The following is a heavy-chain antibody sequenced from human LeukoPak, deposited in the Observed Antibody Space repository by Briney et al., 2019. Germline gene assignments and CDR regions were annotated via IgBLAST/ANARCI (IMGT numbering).Heavy chain of an antibody. CDR3: ARDSGGSWWFDY. J-gene: IGHJ4*02. Sequence: PSETLSLTFTVSGGSISSSSYYWGWIRQPPGKGLEWIGSIYYSGSTYYNPSLKSRVTISVDTSKNQFSLKLSSVTAADTAEYYCARDSGGSWWFDYWGQGTLVTVSS. CDR2: IYYSGST. D-gene: IGHD2-15*01. V-gene: IGHV4-39*07. CDR1: GGSISSSSYY.